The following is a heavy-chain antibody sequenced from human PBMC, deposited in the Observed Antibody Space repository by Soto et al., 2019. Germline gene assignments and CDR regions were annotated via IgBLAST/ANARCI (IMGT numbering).Heavy chain of an antibody. CDR2: VENEGTT. V-gene: IGHV3-15*04. J-gene: IGHJ4*02. D-gene: IGHD1-1*01. CDR1: GLPFTKAW. Sequence: EVQLVESGGGLVKPGGSLRLSCAASGLPFTKAWMSWVRQAPGKGLEWVGRVENEGTTHYAAPVKDRFTISRDDSQNMVYLQMDSLKIEDTGIYYCTTDEEDNGHDGEVDYWGQGTVVTVSS. CDR3: TTDEEDNGHDGEVDY.